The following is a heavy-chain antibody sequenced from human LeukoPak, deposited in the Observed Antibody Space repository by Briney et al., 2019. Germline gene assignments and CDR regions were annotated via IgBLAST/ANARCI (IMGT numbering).Heavy chain of an antibody. D-gene: IGHD6-19*01. CDR2: INHSGST. CDR1: GGSFSGYY. Sequence: SETLSLTCAVYGGSFSGYYWSWIRQPPGKGLEWIGEINHSGSTNYNPSLKSRVTISVDTSQNQFSLKLSSVTAADTAVYYCARALGSSGWYSPGGFAFDIWGQGTMVTVSS. V-gene: IGHV4-34*01. CDR3: ARALGSSGWYSPGGFAFDI. J-gene: IGHJ3*02.